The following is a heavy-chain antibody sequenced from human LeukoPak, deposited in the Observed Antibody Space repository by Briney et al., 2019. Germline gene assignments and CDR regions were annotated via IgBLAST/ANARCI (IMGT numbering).Heavy chain of an antibody. CDR1: GGSFSGYY. CDR3: ARGSVNYYGSGSYSTGYYYYYMDV. CDR2: INHSGST. V-gene: IGHV4-34*01. J-gene: IGHJ6*03. Sequence: SETLSLTCAVYGGSFSGYYWSWIRQPPGKGLEWIGEINHSGSTNYNPSLKSRVTISVDTSKNQFSLKLSSVTAADTAVYYCARGSVNYYGSGSYSTGYYYYYMDVWGKGTTVTVSS. D-gene: IGHD3-10*01.